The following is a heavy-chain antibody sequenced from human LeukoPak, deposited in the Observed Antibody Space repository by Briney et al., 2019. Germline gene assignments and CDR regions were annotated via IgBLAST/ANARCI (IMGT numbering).Heavy chain of an antibody. V-gene: IGHV4-59*08. CDR2: IYYSGST. CDR3: ARHGEPYSSCWLN. CDR1: GGSISSDH. Sequence: PSETLSLTCTVSGGSISSDHWSWNRQPPGKGLQWIGYIYYSGSTNYNPSLKSRVTISVDTSKNQFSLKVSSVTAADTAVYYCARHGEPYSSCWLNWGQGTLVTVSS. D-gene: IGHD6-13*01. J-gene: IGHJ4*02.